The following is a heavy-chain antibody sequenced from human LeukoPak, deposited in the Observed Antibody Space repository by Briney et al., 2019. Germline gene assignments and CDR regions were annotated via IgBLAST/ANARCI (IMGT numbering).Heavy chain of an antibody. CDR1: GYTFTNYY. D-gene: IGHD5-12*01. CDR2: INPSGGST. V-gene: IGHV1-46*01. CDR3: AAGGLRYFSRFDP. J-gene: IGHJ5*02. Sequence: GASVKVSCKASGYTFTNYYMHWVRQAPGQGLEGMGIINPSGGSTSYAQRFQGRVTMTRDMSTSTVYMELSSLRSEDTAVYYCAAGGLRYFSRFDPWGQGTLVTVSS.